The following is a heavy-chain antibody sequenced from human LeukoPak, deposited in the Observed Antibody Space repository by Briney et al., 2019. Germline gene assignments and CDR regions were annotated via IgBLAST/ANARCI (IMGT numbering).Heavy chain of an antibody. CDR1: GGSISSYY. CDR3: ARAPERWYSYGSYTYHYMDV. CDR2: ISYSGST. D-gene: IGHD3-10*01. J-gene: IGHJ6*03. Sequence: SETLSLTCSVSGGSISSYYWNWIRQPPGKGLEWIGSISYSGSTNYNPSLESRVTISVDTSKSQISLRLSSVTAADTAIYYCARAPERWYSYGSYTYHYMDVWGRGTTVTVSS. V-gene: IGHV4-59*01.